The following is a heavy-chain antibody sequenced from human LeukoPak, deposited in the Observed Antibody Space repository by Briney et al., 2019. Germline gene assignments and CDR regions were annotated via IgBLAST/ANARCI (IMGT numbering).Heavy chain of an antibody. J-gene: IGHJ6*03. Sequence: GGSLRLSCAASGFTFSSYSMNWVRQAPGKGLEWVSSISSSSSYIYYADSVKGRFTISRDNAKNSLYLQMNSLRAEDTAVYYRARVLPFSPSYYYYMDVWGKGATVTVSS. CDR1: GFTFSSYS. CDR3: ARVLPFSPSYYYYMDV. CDR2: ISSSSSYI. D-gene: IGHD2/OR15-2a*01. V-gene: IGHV3-21*01.